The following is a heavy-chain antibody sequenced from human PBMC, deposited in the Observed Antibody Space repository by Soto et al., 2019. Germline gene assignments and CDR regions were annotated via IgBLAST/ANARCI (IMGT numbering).Heavy chain of an antibody. J-gene: IGHJ5*02. Sequence: QVQLQESGPGLVKPSQTLSLTCTVSGGSISSGGYYWSWIRQRPGKGLEWIGYIYYSGSTYYNPSLKSRVTISVDTSKNQFSLKLSSVTAADTAVYYCARANLGYCSGGSCRGWFDPWGQGTLVTVSS. D-gene: IGHD2-15*01. V-gene: IGHV4-31*03. CDR2: IYYSGST. CDR1: GGSISSGGYY. CDR3: ARANLGYCSGGSCRGWFDP.